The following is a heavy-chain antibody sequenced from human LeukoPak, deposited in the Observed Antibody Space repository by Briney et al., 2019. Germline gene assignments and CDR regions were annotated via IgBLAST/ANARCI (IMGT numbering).Heavy chain of an antibody. CDR1: GGSFGGYY. D-gene: IGHD3-22*01. V-gene: IGHV4-34*01. Sequence: SETLSLTCAVYGGSFGGYYWSWIRQPPGKGLEWIGEINHSGSTNYNPSLKSRVTISVDTSKNQFSLKLSSVTAADTAVYYCARRYYDSSGYYYDWGQGTLVTVSS. CDR2: INHSGST. J-gene: IGHJ4*02. CDR3: ARRYYDSSGYYYD.